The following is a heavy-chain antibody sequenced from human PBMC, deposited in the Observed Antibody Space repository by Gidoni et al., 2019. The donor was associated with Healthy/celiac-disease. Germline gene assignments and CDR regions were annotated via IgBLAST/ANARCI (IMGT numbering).Heavy chain of an antibody. D-gene: IGHD2-8*01. V-gene: IGHV1-18*01. CDR2: ISAYNGNT. J-gene: IGHJ6*02. CDR1: GYNFTSYG. Sequence: QVQLVQSGAEGKKPGASVKVSCKAAGYNFTSYGISWVRQPPVQGLEWMGWISAYNGNTNYAQKLQGRVTMTTDTSTSTAYMELRSLRSDDTAVYYCASVRYYYYYGMDVWGQGTTVTVSS. CDR3: ASVRYYYYYGMDV.